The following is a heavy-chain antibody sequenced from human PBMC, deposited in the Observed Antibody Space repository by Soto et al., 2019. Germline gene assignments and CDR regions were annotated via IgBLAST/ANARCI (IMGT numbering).Heavy chain of an antibody. CDR1: GFTFSNAW. CDR2: IKSKTDGGTT. CDR3: TTVYSGSPGGHFDY. D-gene: IGHD1-26*01. J-gene: IGHJ4*02. Sequence: GGSLRLSCAASGFTFSNAWMNWVRQAPGKGLEWVGRIKSKTDGGTTDYAAPVKGRFTISRDDSKNTLYLQMNSLKTEDTAVYYCTTVYSGSPGGHFDYWGQGTLVTVSS. V-gene: IGHV3-15*07.